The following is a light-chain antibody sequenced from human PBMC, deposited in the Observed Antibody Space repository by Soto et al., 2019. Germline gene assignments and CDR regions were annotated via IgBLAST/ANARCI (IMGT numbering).Light chain of an antibody. Sequence: DIQMTQYHSYLSSSVGDRVTITCRASQGISNYLAWYQQKPGKVPKLLIYAASTLQSGVPSRFSGSGSGTDFTLTITSLQPEDVATYYCQKYKSAPYTLGPGTKVDIK. CDR3: QKYKSAPYT. CDR2: AAS. CDR1: QGISNY. J-gene: IGKJ3*01. V-gene: IGKV1-27*01.